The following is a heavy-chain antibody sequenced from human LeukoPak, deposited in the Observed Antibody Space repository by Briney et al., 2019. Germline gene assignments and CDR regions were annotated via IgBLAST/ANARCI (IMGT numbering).Heavy chain of an antibody. CDR3: ARDGGAPKSPLNWFDP. D-gene: IGHD3-16*01. CDR1: GYTFTGYY. Sequence: ASVKVSCKASGYTFTGYYMHWVRQAPGQGLEWMGWINPNSGGTNYAQKFQGRVTMTRDTSISTAYMELSRLRSDDTAVYYCARDGGAPKSPLNWFDPWGQGTLVTVSS. V-gene: IGHV1-2*02. CDR2: INPNSGGT. J-gene: IGHJ5*02.